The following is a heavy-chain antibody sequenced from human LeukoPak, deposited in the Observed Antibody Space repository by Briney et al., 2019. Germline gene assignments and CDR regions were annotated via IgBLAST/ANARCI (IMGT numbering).Heavy chain of an antibody. V-gene: IGHV1-69*06. J-gene: IGHJ4*02. Sequence: PGGSLRLSCAASGFTFSSYAISWVRQAPGQGLEWMGGIIPIFGTANYAQKFQGRVTITADKSTSTAYMELSSLRSEDTAVYYCARSDSGYSYGHFDYWGQGTLVTVSS. CDR1: GFTFSSYA. CDR2: IIPIFGTA. D-gene: IGHD5-18*01. CDR3: ARSDSGYSYGHFDY.